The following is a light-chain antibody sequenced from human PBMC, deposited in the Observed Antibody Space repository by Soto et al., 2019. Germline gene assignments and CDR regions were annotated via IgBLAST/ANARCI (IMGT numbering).Light chain of an antibody. J-gene: IGLJ3*02. V-gene: IGLV1-40*01. CDR3: ALWDDSLHNWV. Sequence: QSVLTQPPSVSGAPGQRVTISCTGSSSNIGAGYDVHWYQQLPGTAPKLLIYGNSNRPSGVPDRFSGSKSGTSASLAITGLQAEDEADYYCALWDDSLHNWVFGGGTKLTVL. CDR1: SSNIGAGYD. CDR2: GNS.